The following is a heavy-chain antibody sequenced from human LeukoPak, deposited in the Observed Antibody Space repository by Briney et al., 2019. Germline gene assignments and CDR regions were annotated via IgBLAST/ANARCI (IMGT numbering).Heavy chain of an antibody. CDR3: SRVVYDSHSGFHTYFDF. J-gene: IGHJ4*02. V-gene: IGHV3-49*04. D-gene: IGHD5/OR15-5a*01. CDR2: IRNRGHTATT. CDR1: GFIFGDHA. Sequence: GGSLRLSCTVSGFIFGDHAMTWVRQAPGKGLEWLGFIRNRGHTATTDYGASVKGRFSISRDDSKGIAYLEMNSLKTDDTAVYYCSRVVYDSHSGFHTYFDFWGQGTLVTVSS.